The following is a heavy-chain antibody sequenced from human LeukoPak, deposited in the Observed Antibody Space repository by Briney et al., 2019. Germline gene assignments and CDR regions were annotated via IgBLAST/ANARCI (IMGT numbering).Heavy chain of an antibody. J-gene: IGHJ4*02. CDR1: GFTFNNYG. Sequence: GRSLRLSCAASGFTFNNYGMHWVRQAPGKGLEWVSYISSSSSHTNYADSVKGRFTISRDNAKNSLYLQMNSLRAEDTAVYYCAKICLRGVIISYFDYWGQGALVTVSS. V-gene: IGHV3-21*05. CDR2: ISSSSSHT. D-gene: IGHD3-10*01. CDR3: AKICLRGVIISYFDY.